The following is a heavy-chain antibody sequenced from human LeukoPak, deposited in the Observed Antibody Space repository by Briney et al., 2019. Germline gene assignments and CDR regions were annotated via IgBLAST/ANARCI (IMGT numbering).Heavy chain of an antibody. V-gene: IGHV3-7*01. CDR2: MKQDGSEK. Sequence: GGSLRLSCVASGFTFSSYWMSWVRQAPGKGLEWVANMKQDGSEKYYVDSVKGRFTISRDNAKNSLYLQMNSLRAEDTAVYYCARVYDYWFDPWGQGTLVTVSS. CDR3: ARVYDYWFDP. D-gene: IGHD5/OR15-5a*01. CDR1: GFTFSSYW. J-gene: IGHJ5*02.